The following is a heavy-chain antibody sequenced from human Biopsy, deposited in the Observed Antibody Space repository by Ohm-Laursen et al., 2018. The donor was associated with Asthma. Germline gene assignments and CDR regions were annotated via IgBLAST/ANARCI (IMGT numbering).Heavy chain of an antibody. V-gene: IGHV4-39*01. D-gene: IGHD3-3*01. CDR1: GGSMTPTSHY. CDR2: ISYGGKT. CDR3: ARRITIFGVVQKDHGMDA. J-gene: IGHJ6*02. Sequence: TLSLTCTVSGGSMTPTSHYWDWIRQAPGKGLEWVGYISYGGKTSYNPSLKNRVTISRDTSKNQFSLRLTSVTAADTAVYFCARRITIFGVVQKDHGMDAWGQGTTVIVSS.